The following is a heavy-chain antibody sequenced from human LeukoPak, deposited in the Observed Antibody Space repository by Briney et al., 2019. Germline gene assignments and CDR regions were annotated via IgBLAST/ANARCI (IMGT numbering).Heavy chain of an antibody. V-gene: IGHV1-2*06. CDR2: INPNSGGT. D-gene: IGHD6-19*01. CDR1: GYTFTGYY. J-gene: IGHJ4*02. Sequence: ASVKVSCKASGYTFTGYYMHWVRQAPGQGLEWMGRINPNSGGTNYAQKFQGRVTMTRDTSISTAYMELSRLRSDDTAVYYCARVSYRLVRDVFSLGYWGQGTLATVSS. CDR3: ARVSYRLVRDVFSLGY.